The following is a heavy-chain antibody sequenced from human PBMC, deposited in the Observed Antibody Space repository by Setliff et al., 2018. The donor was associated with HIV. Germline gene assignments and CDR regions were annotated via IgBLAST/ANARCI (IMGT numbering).Heavy chain of an antibody. V-gene: IGHV3-74*01. CDR3: ARDEYFQH. CDR1: GFTFSSYW. CDR2: IKSDGSST. Sequence: PGGSLRLSCAASGFTFSSYWMHWVRQAPGKGLVWVSRIKSDGSSTSYADSVKGRFTISRDNAKNTLYLQMNSLRAEDTAVYYCARDEYFQHWGQGTQVTVSP. J-gene: IGHJ1*01.